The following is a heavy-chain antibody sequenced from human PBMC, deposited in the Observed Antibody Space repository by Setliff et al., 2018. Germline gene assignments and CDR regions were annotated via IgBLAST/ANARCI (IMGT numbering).Heavy chain of an antibody. CDR1: GDSITSGSDS. CDR2: VYPTGST. Sequence: SETLSLTCTVSGDSITSGSDSWNWIRQPAGKGLQWIGRVYPTGSTNYDPDLRSRVTMSVDTSKNQFSLMLTSVTAADTAVYHCARSTIFGVVRQNWFDPWGQGTLVTVSS. V-gene: IGHV4-61*02. D-gene: IGHD3-3*01. J-gene: IGHJ5*02. CDR3: ARSTIFGVVRQNWFDP.